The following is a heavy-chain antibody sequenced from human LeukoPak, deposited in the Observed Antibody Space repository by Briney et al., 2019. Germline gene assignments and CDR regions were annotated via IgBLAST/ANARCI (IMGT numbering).Heavy chain of an antibody. CDR3: VKDVFLGFCSGGSCSAHFDY. CDR1: GFTFDNYA. CDR2: ISWNSGSI. Sequence: PGRSLRLSCAASGFTFDNYAMHWVRQAPGKGLEWVSGISWNSGSIVYVYSVKGRFTISRDNAKNSLYLQMDSLRPEDMALYYCVKDVFLGFCSGGSCSAHFDYWGQGTLVTVSS. V-gene: IGHV3-9*03. J-gene: IGHJ4*02. D-gene: IGHD2-15*01.